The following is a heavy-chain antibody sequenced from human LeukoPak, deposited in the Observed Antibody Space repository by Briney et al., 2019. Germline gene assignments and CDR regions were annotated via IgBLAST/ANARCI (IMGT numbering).Heavy chain of an antibody. CDR1: GFTFNNYW. D-gene: IGHD1-26*01. Sequence: GGPLRLSCAASGFTFNNYWMSWVRQAPGKGLEWVANIKQDGSEKHYVDSVRGRFTISRDNAKNSLYLQMNSLRAEDTAVYYCARDQESSGWGYWGQGTLVTVSS. J-gene: IGHJ4*02. CDR3: ARDQESSGWGY. CDR2: IKQDGSEK. V-gene: IGHV3-7*01.